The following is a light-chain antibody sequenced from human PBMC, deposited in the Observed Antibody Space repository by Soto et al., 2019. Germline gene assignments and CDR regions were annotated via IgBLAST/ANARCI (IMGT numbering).Light chain of an antibody. Sequence: EIVLTQSPGTLSLSPGERATLSCSASQSVSSSYLAWYQQKPGQAPRLLMYGASSRATGIPDRFSGSGSGTDVTLTISRLEPEDFAVYYCQQYGSSPLYTFGQGNKLEIK. V-gene: IGKV3-20*01. J-gene: IGKJ2*01. CDR2: GAS. CDR1: QSVSSSY. CDR3: QQYGSSPLYT.